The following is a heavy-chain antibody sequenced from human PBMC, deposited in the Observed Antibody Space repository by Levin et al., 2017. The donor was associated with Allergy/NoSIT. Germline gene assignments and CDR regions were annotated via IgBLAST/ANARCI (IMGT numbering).Heavy chain of an antibody. CDR1: GGSISSSSYY. V-gene: IGHV4-39*01. CDR3: ARQDYYGSGSYLFDY. CDR2: IYYSGST. J-gene: IGHJ4*02. D-gene: IGHD3-10*01. Sequence: PSETLSLTCTVSGGSISSSSYYWGWIRQPPGKGLEWIGSIYYSGSTYYNPSLKSRVTISVDTSKNQFSLKLSSVTAADTAVYYCARQDYYGSGSYLFDYWGQGTLVTVSS.